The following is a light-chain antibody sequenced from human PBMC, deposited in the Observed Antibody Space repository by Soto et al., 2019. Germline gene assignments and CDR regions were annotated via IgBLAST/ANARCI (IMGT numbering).Light chain of an antibody. CDR3: TSYTSSLPFV. CDR2: EVS. J-gene: IGLJ1*01. CDR1: NSDVGGYNY. Sequence: QSVLTQPASVSGSPGQSITISCTGTNSDVGGYNYVSWYQQHPGKAPKLMIYEVSHRPSGVSNRFSGSKSGNTASQTISGLQAEDEADYYCTSYTSSLPFVFGTGTKLTVL. V-gene: IGLV2-14*01.